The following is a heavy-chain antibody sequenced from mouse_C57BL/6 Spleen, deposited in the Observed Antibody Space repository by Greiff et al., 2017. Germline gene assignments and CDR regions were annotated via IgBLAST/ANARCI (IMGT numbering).Heavy chain of an antibody. CDR2: INPSSGYT. CDR1: GYTFTSYT. V-gene: IGHV1-4*01. Sequence: VKLMESGAELARPGASVKMSCKASGYTFTSYTMHWVKQRPGQGLEWIGYINPSSGYTKYNQKFKDKATLTADKSSSTAYMQLSSLTSEDSAVYYCARCYEDYFDYWGQGTTLTVSS. J-gene: IGHJ2*01. D-gene: IGHD2-12*01. CDR3: ARCYEDYFDY.